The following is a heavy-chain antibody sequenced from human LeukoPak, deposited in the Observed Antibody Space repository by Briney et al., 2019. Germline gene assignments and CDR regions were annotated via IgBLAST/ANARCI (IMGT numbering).Heavy chain of an antibody. D-gene: IGHD4-23*01. Sequence: KPSETLSLTCTVSGGSISSSSYYWAWIRQPPGKGLEWIASISYSVTTYYNPSLKSRVTISVDTSKNQFSLKLSSVTAADTAVYYCARLSNYGGHSGDGYWGQGTLVTVSS. V-gene: IGHV4-39*01. CDR2: ISYSVTT. J-gene: IGHJ4*02. CDR3: ARLSNYGGHSGDGY. CDR1: GGSISSSSYY.